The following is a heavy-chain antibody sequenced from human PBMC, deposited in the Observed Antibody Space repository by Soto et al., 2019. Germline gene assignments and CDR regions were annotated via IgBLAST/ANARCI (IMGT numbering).Heavy chain of an antibody. D-gene: IGHD5-18*01. Sequence: PSETLSLTCTVSGGSISSSSYYWGWIRQPPGKGLEWIGSIYYRGSTYYNPSLKSRVTISVDTSKNQFSLKLSSVTAADTAVYYCANTAMVASSADNWFDPWGQGT. CDR2: IYYRGST. J-gene: IGHJ5*02. CDR3: ANTAMVASSADNWFDP. V-gene: IGHV4-39*01. CDR1: GGSISSSSYY.